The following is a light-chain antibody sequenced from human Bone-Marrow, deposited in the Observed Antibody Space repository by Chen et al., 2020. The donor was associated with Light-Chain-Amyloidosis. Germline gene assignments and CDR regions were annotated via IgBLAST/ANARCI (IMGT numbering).Light chain of an antibody. CDR1: QTISSNY. CDR2: GSS. V-gene: IGKV3-20*01. Sequence: EIVLTQSPGTLSLSPGEGANLSCRASQTISSNYLTWYQQTFGQAPRLLINGSSSRATGIPHRCTGSGSGTDFHLDINRLEPEEFSMYYCQQYGTSPLTFGGGTKVEIK. CDR3: QQYGTSPLT. J-gene: IGKJ4*01.